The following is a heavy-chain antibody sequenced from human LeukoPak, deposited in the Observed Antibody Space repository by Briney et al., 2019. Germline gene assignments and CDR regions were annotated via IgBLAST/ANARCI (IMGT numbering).Heavy chain of an antibody. CDR3: ARHPPYGSGSLRYDYYYYGMDV. CDR1: GGSISSYY. Sequence: SETLSLTCTVSGGSISSYYWSWIRQPPGKGLEWIGYIYYSGSTNYNPSLKSRVTISVDTSKNQFSLKLSSVTAADTAVYYCARHPPYGSGSLRYDYYYYGMDVWGQGTTVTVSS. D-gene: IGHD3-10*01. J-gene: IGHJ6*02. V-gene: IGHV4-59*08. CDR2: IYYSGST.